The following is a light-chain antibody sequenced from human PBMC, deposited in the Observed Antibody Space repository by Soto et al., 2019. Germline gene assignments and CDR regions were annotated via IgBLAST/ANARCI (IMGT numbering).Light chain of an antibody. CDR2: DIF. CDR1: RSVGSD. J-gene: IGKJ4*01. Sequence: EIMLTQSPATLSVSPGERAAISCRASRSVGSDLACYQQKPGQAPMLVIYDIFTRATGVPTGISGSGSGPEFTLTISRLQSEDFAVYYCQQYNSWPLTFGGGTKVDIK. V-gene: IGKV3D-15*01. CDR3: QQYNSWPLT.